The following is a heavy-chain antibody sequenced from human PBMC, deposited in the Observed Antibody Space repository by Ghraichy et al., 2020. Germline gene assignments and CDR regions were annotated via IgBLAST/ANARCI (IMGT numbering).Heavy chain of an antibody. CDR3: VTFRRVTGSYF. CDR2: ISDTGST. J-gene: IGHJ4*02. V-gene: IGHV4-39*01. Sequence: LNISCTVSSASIKNSAYSWGWIRQSPGMGLAWIGTISDTGSTHYNASLKSRVTIRVDTSKNQFSLDLRSVTAADTAVYYCVTFRRVTGSYFWGQGTLVTVSS. D-gene: IGHD7-27*01. CDR1: SASIKNSAYS.